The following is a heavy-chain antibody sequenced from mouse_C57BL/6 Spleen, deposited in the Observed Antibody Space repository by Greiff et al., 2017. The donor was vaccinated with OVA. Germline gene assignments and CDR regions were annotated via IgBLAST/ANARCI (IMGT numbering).Heavy chain of an antibody. Sequence: EVHLVESGGGLVQPKGSLKLSCAASGFSFNTYAMNWVRQAPGKGLEWVARIRSKSNNYATYYADSVKDRFTISRDDSESMLYLQMNNLKTEDTAMYYCVNSKDYYAMDYWGQGTSVTVSS. CDR1: GFSFNTYA. CDR3: VNSKDYYAMDY. D-gene: IGHD2-5*01. CDR2: IRSKSNNYAT. V-gene: IGHV10-1*01. J-gene: IGHJ4*01.